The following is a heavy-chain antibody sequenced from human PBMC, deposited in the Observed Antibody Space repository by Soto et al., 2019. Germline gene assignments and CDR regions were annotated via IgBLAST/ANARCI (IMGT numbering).Heavy chain of an antibody. CDR3: ARTRTVAYYYGMDV. CDR1: GGSISSSSYY. V-gene: IGHV4-39*01. D-gene: IGHD4-4*01. J-gene: IGHJ6*02. CDR2: IYYSGNSGST. Sequence: QLQLQESGPGLVKPSETLSLTCTVSGGSISSSSYYWGWIRQPPGKGLEWIGNIYYSGNSGSTYYNPSLKSRVTISVDTSKNQFSLKLSSVTAADTALYYCARTRTVAYYYGMDVWGQGTTVTVSS.